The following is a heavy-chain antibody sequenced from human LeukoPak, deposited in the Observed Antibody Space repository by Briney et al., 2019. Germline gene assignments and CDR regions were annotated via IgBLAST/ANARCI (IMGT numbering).Heavy chain of an antibody. CDR2: ISSSGSTI. Sequence: PGGSLRLSCAASGFTFSSYEMNWVRQAPGKGLEWVSYISSSGSTIYYADSVKGRFTISRDNAKNSLYLQMNSLRAEDTAGYYCARLIGSGSLGFDYWGQGTLVTVSS. J-gene: IGHJ4*02. D-gene: IGHD3-10*01. CDR1: GFTFSSYE. CDR3: ARLIGSGSLGFDY. V-gene: IGHV3-48*03.